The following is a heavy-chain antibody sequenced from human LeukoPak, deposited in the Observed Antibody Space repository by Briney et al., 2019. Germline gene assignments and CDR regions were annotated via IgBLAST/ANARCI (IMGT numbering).Heavy chain of an antibody. CDR3: ARPPFVGDDSSGYYYPPWAFDI. J-gene: IGHJ3*02. V-gene: IGHV3-48*04. Sequence: PGGSLRLSCAASGFTFSSYSMNWVRQAPGKGLEWVSYISSSSSTIYYADSVKGRFTISRDNAKNSLYLQMNSLRAEDTAVYYCARPPFVGDDSSGYYYPPWAFDIWGQGTMVTVSS. CDR2: ISSSSSTI. CDR1: GFTFSSYS. D-gene: IGHD3-22*01.